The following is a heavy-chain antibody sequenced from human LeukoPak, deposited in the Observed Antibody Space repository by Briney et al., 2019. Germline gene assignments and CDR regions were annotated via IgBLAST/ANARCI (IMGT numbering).Heavy chain of an antibody. CDR3: ARVESGYCSGGSCYSFYYGMDV. V-gene: IGHV3-21*01. CDR2: ISSSSSYI. J-gene: IGHJ6*02. Sequence: GGSLRLSCAASGFSFSVYSMNWVRQAPGKGLEWVSSISSSSSYIYYADSVKGRFTISRDNAKDSLYLQMNSLRAEDTAVYYCARVESGYCSGGSCYSFYYGMDVWGQGTTVTVSS. D-gene: IGHD2-15*01. CDR1: GFSFSVYS.